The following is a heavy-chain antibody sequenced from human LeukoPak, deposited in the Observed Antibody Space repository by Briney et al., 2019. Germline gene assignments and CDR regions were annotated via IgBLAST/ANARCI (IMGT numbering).Heavy chain of an antibody. CDR2: IHTKTGNP. V-gene: IGHV7-4-1*02. CDR3: ATMVVVDYFYGLDV. CDR1: GHTFGSHS. J-gene: IGHJ6*02. D-gene: IGHD2-8*01. Sequence: ASVKVSCKASGHTFGSHSLNWVRQAPGQGPEWMGWIHTKTGNPTYAQDFTGRSVFSLDTSVKTAYLQITSLKPEDSGVYYCATMVVVDYFYGLDVWGQGTTVTVSS.